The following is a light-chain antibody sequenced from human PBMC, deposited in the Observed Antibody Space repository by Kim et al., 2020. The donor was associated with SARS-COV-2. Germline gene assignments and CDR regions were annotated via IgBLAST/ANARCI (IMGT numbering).Light chain of an antibody. CDR3: AAWDDSLNGYV. CDR2: SNN. V-gene: IGLV1-44*01. CDR1: SSNIGSNT. J-gene: IGLJ1*01. Sequence: QSVLTQPPSASGTPGQRVTISCSGSSSNIGSNTVNWYQQLPGTAPKLLMYSNNQRPSGVPDRFSGSKSGTSASLAISGLQSEDEADYYCAAWDDSLNGYVFGTGTKVNVL.